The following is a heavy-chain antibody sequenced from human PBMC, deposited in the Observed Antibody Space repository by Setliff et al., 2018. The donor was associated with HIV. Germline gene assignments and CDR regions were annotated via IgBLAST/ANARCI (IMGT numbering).Heavy chain of an antibody. Sequence: GGSLRLSCAASGLTVSTYYMSWVRQAPGKGLEWVSTIYSGGSTYHADSVKGRFTISRDNSKNTLYLQMNSLRAEDTALYFCAKDKNKALSSGSPFQHWGQGTLVTVSS. CDR2: IYSGGST. V-gene: IGHV3-66*02. CDR3: AKDKNKALSSGSPFQH. J-gene: IGHJ1*01. CDR1: GLTVSTYY. D-gene: IGHD3-22*01.